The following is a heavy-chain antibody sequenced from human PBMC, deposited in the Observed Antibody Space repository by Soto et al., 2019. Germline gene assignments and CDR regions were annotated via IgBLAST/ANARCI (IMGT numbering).Heavy chain of an antibody. CDR1: TGSISSYY. CDR3: ALDLGPWFGELFLGWFDP. Sequence: SETRSPTRTVATGSISSYYGGWIRQPAGKGPEWLGRLYTCGSTNYNTSLKSRVTMSVDTSKTQFSLKLSSVTAADTAVYYCALDLGPWFGELFLGWFDPWGQGTLVTVSS. V-gene: IGHV4-4*07. CDR2: LYTCGST. J-gene: IGHJ5*02. D-gene: IGHD3-10*01.